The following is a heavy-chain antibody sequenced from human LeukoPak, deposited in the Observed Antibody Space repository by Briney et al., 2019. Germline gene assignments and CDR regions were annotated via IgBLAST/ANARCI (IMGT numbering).Heavy chain of an antibody. CDR2: ISAYNGNT. D-gene: IGHD6-6*01. Sequence: GASVKVSCKASGYTFTSYGISWVRQAPGQGLEWMGWISAYNGNTNYAQKLQGRVTMTTDTSTSTAYMELRSLRSDDTAVYYCAREVIAARHDSAFQHWGQGTLVTVSS. CDR1: GYTFTSYG. V-gene: IGHV1-18*01. J-gene: IGHJ1*01. CDR3: AREVIAARHDSAFQH.